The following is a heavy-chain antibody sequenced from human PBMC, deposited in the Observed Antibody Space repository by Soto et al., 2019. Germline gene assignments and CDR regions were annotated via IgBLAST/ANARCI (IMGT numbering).Heavy chain of an antibody. V-gene: IGHV4-59*08. CDR1: GASISGYY. J-gene: IGHJ6*03. CDR2: IYDSGTT. CDR3: ARTATYYYYMDV. Sequence: SETRSLTCTVAGASISGYYWSWIRQPPGKGLEWIGFIYDSGTTNYNPSLKSRVTISVDTSKNQFSLKLSSVTAADTAVYYCARTATYYYYMDVWGNGTTVTVSS.